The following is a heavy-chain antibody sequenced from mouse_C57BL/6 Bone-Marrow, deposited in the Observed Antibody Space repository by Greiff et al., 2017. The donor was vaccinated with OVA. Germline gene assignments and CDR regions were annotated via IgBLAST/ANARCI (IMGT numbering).Heavy chain of an antibody. Sequence: QVQLQQPGAELVMPGASVKLSCKASGYTFTSYWMHWVKQRPGQGLEWIGEIDPSDSYTNYNQKFKGKSTLTVAKSSSTAYMQLSSLTSEDSAVYYCAIRYYGSPYYYAMCYWGQGTSVTVSS. J-gene: IGHJ4*01. CDR3: AIRYYGSPYYYAMCY. V-gene: IGHV1-69*01. CDR1: GYTFTSYW. D-gene: IGHD1-1*01. CDR2: IDPSDSYT.